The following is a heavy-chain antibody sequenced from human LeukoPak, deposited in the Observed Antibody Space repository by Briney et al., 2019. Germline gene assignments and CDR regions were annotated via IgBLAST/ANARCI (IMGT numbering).Heavy chain of an antibody. Sequence: PSQTLSLTCTVSGGSISSGSYYWSWIRQPAGKGLEWIGRIYTSGSTDYNPSLKSRVTISVDTSKNQFSLKLSSVTAADTAVYYCARGEGVDIVATAYFDYWGQGTLVTVSS. CDR1: GGSISSGSYY. CDR2: IYTSGST. J-gene: IGHJ4*02. V-gene: IGHV4-61*02. D-gene: IGHD5-12*01. CDR3: ARGEGVDIVATAYFDY.